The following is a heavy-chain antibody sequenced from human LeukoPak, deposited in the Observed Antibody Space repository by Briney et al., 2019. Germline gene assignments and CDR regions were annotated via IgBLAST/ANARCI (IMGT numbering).Heavy chain of an antibody. D-gene: IGHD6-13*01. Sequence: GGSLRLSCAASGFTFSSYGMHWVRQAPGKGLEWVAFIRYDGSNKYYADSVKGRFTISRDNSKNTLYLQMNSLRAEDTAVYYCARERGSWYYFDYWGQGTLVTVSS. CDR1: GFTFSSYG. CDR3: ARERGSWYYFDY. V-gene: IGHV3-30*02. J-gene: IGHJ4*02. CDR2: IRYDGSNK.